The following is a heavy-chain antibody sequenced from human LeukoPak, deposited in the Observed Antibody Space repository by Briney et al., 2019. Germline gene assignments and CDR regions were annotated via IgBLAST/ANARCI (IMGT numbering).Heavy chain of an antibody. Sequence: GGSLRLSCPASGFIFSRYEMNWVRQAPGRGLDWISYISRSGSTIYYADSVRGRFTISRDNGSSSLYLQMNSLRAEDTAIYYCARGPLSPALYFDSWGQGTLVTVSS. CDR3: ARGPLSPALYFDS. V-gene: IGHV3-48*03. CDR1: GFIFSRYE. D-gene: IGHD3-3*02. CDR2: ISRSGSTI. J-gene: IGHJ4*02.